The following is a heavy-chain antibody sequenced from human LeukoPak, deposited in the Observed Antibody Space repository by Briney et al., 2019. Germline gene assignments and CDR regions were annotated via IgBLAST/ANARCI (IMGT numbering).Heavy chain of an antibody. D-gene: IGHD2-2*01. CDR2: INTDGSST. V-gene: IGHV3-74*01. Sequence: PGGSLRLSCAASGFTFSSYWMHWVRQAPGKGLVWVSRINTDGSSTSYADSVKGRFTISRDNAKNTLYLQMNSLRTEDTAVNYCARDGAVVVPAYYMDVWGKGTTVTVSS. CDR1: GFTFSSYW. J-gene: IGHJ6*03. CDR3: ARDGAVVVPAYYMDV.